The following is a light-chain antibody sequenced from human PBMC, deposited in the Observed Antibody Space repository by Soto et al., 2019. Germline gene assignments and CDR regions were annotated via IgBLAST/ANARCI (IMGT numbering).Light chain of an antibody. Sequence: DIQLTQSPSFLSASVGDRVTITCRASQGLSSDLAWYQQKPGKAPKLLIYAASSLQSGVPSRFSGSGTGTEFTLTTSSLQPEDFATYYCQQLNTYPRTFGQGTKVEIK. V-gene: IGKV1-9*01. J-gene: IGKJ1*01. CDR1: QGLSSD. CDR3: QQLNTYPRT. CDR2: AAS.